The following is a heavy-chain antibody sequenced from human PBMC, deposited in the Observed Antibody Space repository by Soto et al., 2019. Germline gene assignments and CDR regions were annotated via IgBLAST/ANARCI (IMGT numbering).Heavy chain of an antibody. J-gene: IGHJ4*02. V-gene: IGHV6-1*01. Sequence: SQTLSLTCAISGDSVSSNSAAWSWIRQSPSRGLEWLGRTYYRSKWFNHYAVSMQGRITINPDTSKNQFSLQLNSVTPEDTAVYYCARSGIVGVLDYCAQGTLVTVAS. CDR3: ARSGIVGVLDY. CDR2: TYYRSKWFN. CDR1: GDSVSSNSAA. D-gene: IGHD1-26*01.